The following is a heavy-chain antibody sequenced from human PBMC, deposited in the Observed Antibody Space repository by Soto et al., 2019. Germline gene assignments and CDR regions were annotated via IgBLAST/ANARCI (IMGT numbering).Heavy chain of an antibody. Sequence: SETLSLTCTVSGDSIRSDYYHWTWIRQSPGKGLEWIGYIHHSGSILYNPSLKSRVTISVDTSKNQFSLHLTSVTAADTAVYFCAREDDGGDSLDVWGQGTTVTVSS. J-gene: IGHJ6*02. CDR3: AREDDGGDSLDV. D-gene: IGHD2-21*02. CDR2: IHHSGSI. V-gene: IGHV4-30-4*08. CDR1: GDSIRSDYYH.